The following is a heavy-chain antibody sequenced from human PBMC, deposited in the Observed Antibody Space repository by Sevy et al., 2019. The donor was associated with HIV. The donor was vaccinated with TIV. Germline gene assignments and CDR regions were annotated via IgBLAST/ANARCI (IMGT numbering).Heavy chain of an antibody. J-gene: IGHJ4*02. V-gene: IGHV5-51*01. CDR2: IYPGDSVP. Sequence: GESLKISCKGSGNSFSTYWIAWVRQMPGKGLEWMGIIYPGDSVPRSRPSFQGHVIISADKSINTAYLQWSSLEASDTAIYYCARLREEGDYFDYWGQRTLVTVSS. D-gene: IGHD1-26*01. CDR3: ARLREEGDYFDY. CDR1: GNSFSTYW.